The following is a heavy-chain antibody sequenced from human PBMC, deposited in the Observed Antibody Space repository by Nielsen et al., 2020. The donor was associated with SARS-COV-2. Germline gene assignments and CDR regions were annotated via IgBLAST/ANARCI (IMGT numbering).Heavy chain of an antibody. D-gene: IGHD3-9*01. CDR2: INSDGSDS. CDR1: GFTFSGYW. CDR3: GRGDILTGYIDY. J-gene: IGHJ4*02. V-gene: IGHV3-74*01. Sequence: GESLKIFCAASGFTFSGYWMHWVRQAPGKGLVWVSRINSDGSDSVYAEFLKGRITISRDNAKNTLYLQMNSLRDEDTAVYYCGRGDILTGYIDYWGQGSLVTVSP.